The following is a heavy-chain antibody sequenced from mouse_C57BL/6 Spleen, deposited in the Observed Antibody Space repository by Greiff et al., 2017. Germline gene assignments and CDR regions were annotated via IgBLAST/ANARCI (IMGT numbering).Heavy chain of an antibody. CDR3: ARDKGYSNYVAWFAY. CDR1: GFTFSSYA. J-gene: IGHJ3*01. Sequence: EVKLVESGGGLVKPGGSLKLSCAASGFTFSSYAMSWVRQTPEKRLEWVATISDGGSYTYYPDNVKGRFTISRDNAKNNLYLQMSHLKSEDTAMYYCARDKGYSNYVAWFAYWGQGTLVTVSA. D-gene: IGHD2-5*01. V-gene: IGHV5-4*01. CDR2: ISDGGSYT.